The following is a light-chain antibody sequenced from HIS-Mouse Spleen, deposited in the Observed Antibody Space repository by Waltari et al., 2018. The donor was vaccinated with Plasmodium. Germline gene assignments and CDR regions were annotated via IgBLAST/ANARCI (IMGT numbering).Light chain of an antibody. Sequence: QSVLTQPPSASGTPGQRVTISCSGSSSNIGSNYVYWYQQLPGTAPKPLIYRNNRRPEGVPDRFSGSKSGTSASLAISGLRSEDEADYYCAAWDDSLSGRVFGGGTKLTVL. CDR1: SSNIGSNY. J-gene: IGLJ3*02. V-gene: IGLV1-47*01. CDR3: AAWDDSLSGRV. CDR2: RNN.